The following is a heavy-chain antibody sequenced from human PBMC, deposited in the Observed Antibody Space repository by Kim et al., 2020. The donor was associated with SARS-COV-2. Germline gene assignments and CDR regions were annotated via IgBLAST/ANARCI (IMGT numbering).Heavy chain of an antibody. V-gene: IGHV4-31*03. CDR2: IYYSGST. CDR1: GGSISSGGYY. CDR3: ASQTWGGFDP. D-gene: IGHD7-27*01. Sequence: SETLSLTCTVSGGSISSGGYYWSWIRQHPGKGLEWIGYIYYSGSTYYNPSLKSRVTISVDTSKNQFSLKLSSVTAADTAVYYCASQTWGGFDPWGQGTLVTVSS. J-gene: IGHJ5*02.